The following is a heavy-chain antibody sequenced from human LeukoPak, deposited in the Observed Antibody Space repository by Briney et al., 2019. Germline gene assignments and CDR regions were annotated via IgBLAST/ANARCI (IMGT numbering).Heavy chain of an antibody. V-gene: IGHV3-23*01. CDR1: GFTFSSYA. CDR3: AKGRGNHWYLDY. Sequence: GGSLRLSSVASGFTFSSYALSRLAPAPGQGREWGSAMSGGAGLTYYADSVKGRFTISRDTSKNTLYLQMNSLRAEDTALYYCAKGRGNHWYLDYWGQGTLVTVSS. D-gene: IGHD1-14*01. CDR2: MSGGAGLT. J-gene: IGHJ4*02.